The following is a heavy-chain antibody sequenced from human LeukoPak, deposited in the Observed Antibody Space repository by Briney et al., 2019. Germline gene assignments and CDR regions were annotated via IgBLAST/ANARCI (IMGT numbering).Heavy chain of an antibody. Sequence: GGSLRLSCAASGFTLSSYAMSWVRQAPGKGLEWVSAISGSGGSTYYADSVKGRFTISRDNSKNTLYLQMNSLRAEDTAVYYCAKVYSGGSFNWFDPWGQGTLVTVSS. J-gene: IGHJ5*02. CDR3: AKVYSGGSFNWFDP. CDR2: ISGSGGST. CDR1: GFTLSSYA. V-gene: IGHV3-23*01. D-gene: IGHD2-15*01.